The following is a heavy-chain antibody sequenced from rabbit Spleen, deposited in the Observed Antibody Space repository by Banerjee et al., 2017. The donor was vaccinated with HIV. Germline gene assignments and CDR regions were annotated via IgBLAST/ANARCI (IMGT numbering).Heavy chain of an antibody. CDR2: IYAGSSGAT. Sequence: KESGGGLVKPGASLTLTCKASGFSLNNGYDMCWVRQAPGKGLEWIASIYAGSSGATYSATWAKGRFTISKTSSTTVTLQMTRLTAADTATYFCARDTASSFSSYGMDLWGQGTLVTVS. J-gene: IGHJ6*01. D-gene: IGHD8-1*01. CDR1: GFSLNNGYD. CDR3: ARDTASSFSSYGMDL. V-gene: IGHV1S40*01.